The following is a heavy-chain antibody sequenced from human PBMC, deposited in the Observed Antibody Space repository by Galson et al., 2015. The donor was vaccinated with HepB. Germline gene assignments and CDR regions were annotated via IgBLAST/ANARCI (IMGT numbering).Heavy chain of an antibody. CDR1: GFTFSSYG. J-gene: IGHJ4*02. V-gene: IGHV3-30*18. D-gene: IGHD5-12*01. CDR2: ISYDGSNK. CDR3: AKDWKGYSGGGNDY. Sequence: SLRLSCAASGFTFSSYGMHWVRQAPGKGLEWVAVISYDGSNKYYADSVKGRFTISRDNSKNTLYLQMNSLRAEDTAVYYCAKDWKGYSGGGNDYWGQGTLVTVSS.